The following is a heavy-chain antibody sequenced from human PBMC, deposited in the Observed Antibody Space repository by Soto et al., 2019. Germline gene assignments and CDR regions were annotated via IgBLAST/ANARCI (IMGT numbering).Heavy chain of an antibody. D-gene: IGHD3-10*01. J-gene: IGHJ6*02. CDR2: IIPILGIA. Sequence: QVPLVQSGAEVKKPGSSVKVSCKASGGTFSSYTISWVRQAPGQGLEWMGRIIPILGIANYAEKFQGRVTITADKSTSTGSMALSRVTSEDTAVYYCASENNRDSSASGSYSYYYGMDVWGQGTTVTVSS. CDR1: GGTFSSYT. V-gene: IGHV1-69*02. CDR3: ASENNRDSSASGSYSYYYGMDV.